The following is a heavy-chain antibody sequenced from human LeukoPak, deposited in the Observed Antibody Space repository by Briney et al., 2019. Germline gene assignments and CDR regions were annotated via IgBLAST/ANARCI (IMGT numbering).Heavy chain of an antibody. D-gene: IGHD5-12*01. Sequence: GGSLRLSCVASGFTFSTHGMHWVRQAPGKGLEWVAVIWHDGSNEYYADSVRGRFTISRDSSKNTLYLQMNSLRAEDTAVYYCARGGGRGYSGYDLDYWGQGTLVTVSS. CDR2: IWHDGSNE. CDR3: ARGGGRGYSGYDLDY. V-gene: IGHV3-33*01. J-gene: IGHJ4*02. CDR1: GFTFSTHG.